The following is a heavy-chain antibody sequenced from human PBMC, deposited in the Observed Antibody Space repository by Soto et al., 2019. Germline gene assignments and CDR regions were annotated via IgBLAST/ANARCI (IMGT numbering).Heavy chain of an antibody. CDR2: ISAYNGNT. V-gene: IGHV1-18*04. Sequence: ASVKVSCKASGYTFTSYGISWVRQAPGQGLEWMGWISAYNGNTNYAQKLQGRVTMTTDTSTSTAYMELRSLRSDDTAVYYCARDAPMVRGALPNDYWGQGTLVTVSS. D-gene: IGHD3-10*01. J-gene: IGHJ4*02. CDR3: ARDAPMVRGALPNDY. CDR1: GYTFTSYG.